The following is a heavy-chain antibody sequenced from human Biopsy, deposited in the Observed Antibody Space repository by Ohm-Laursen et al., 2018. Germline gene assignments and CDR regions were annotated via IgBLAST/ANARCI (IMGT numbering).Heavy chain of an antibody. Sequence: SLRLSCTASGFTFSSYAMSWVRQSPGKGLEWVSSTNNYGGRTYYTDSVKGRFTISRDNSKNTLYLQMSSLRAEDTAVYYCANWNYYYDSSGPPAFDVWGQGTMVTVSS. D-gene: IGHD3-22*01. CDR3: ANWNYYYDSSGPPAFDV. CDR1: GFTFSSYA. CDR2: TNNYGGRT. V-gene: IGHV3-23*01. J-gene: IGHJ3*01.